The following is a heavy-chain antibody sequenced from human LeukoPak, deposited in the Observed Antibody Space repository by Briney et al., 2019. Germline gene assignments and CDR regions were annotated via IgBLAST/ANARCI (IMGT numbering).Heavy chain of an antibody. CDR2: MNPNSGNT. Sequence: GASVKVSCKASGYTFTSSDINWVRQATGQGLEWMGWMNPNSGNTGYAQKFQGRVTMTRNTSISTAYMELSSLRSEDTAVYYCARGGRTLVAGLLSYWGQGTLVTVSS. CDR1: GYTFTSSD. J-gene: IGHJ4*02. V-gene: IGHV1-8*01. CDR3: ARGGRTLVAGLLSY. D-gene: IGHD2-15*01.